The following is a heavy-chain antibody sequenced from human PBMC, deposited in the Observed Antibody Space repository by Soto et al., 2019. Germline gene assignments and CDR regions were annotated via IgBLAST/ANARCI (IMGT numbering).Heavy chain of an antibody. CDR3: ARSNVTSRDYYYYSGMDV. V-gene: IGHV1-69*02. J-gene: IGHJ6*02. Sequence: QVQLVQSGAEVKKPGSSVKVSCKASEGTFSSSSISWVRQAPGQGLEWMGRIIPILGIANHAQKFQGRVTITADKSTDTAYMDLSSLRSEDTAVYSCARSNVTSRDYYYYSGMDVWGQGTTVTVSS. CDR2: IIPILGIA. D-gene: IGHD2-21*02. CDR1: EGTFSSSS.